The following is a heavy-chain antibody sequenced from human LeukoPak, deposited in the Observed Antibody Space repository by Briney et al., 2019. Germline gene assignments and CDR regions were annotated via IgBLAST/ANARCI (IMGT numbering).Heavy chain of an antibody. Sequence: GASVKVSCMASGYTFTDYYIHWIRQAPGRGREWMGRISTDSGDADIAQKFQGRVTMTRDTSISTAYVELSRLTSDDSAVYYCAGLGSTVKGRIDPWGQGTSVTVSS. D-gene: IGHD5/OR15-5a*01. J-gene: IGHJ5*02. CDR1: GYTFTDYY. V-gene: IGHV1-2*02. CDR2: ISTDSGDA. CDR3: AGLGSTVKGRIDP.